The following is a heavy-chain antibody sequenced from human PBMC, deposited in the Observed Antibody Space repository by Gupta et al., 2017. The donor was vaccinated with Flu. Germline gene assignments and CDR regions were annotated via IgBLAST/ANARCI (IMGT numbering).Heavy chain of an antibody. CDR3: ARASRSRAWRHDY. CDR1: FSDYS. D-gene: IGHD2-15*01. J-gene: IGHJ4*02. Sequence: FSDYSMSWIRQAPGKGLEWVSDMNSNGRAIYYGDSAKGRFTISRDNAKNLLYLQMNRMRADDTAVYYCARASRSRAWRHDYWGPGTQVTVSS. CDR2: MNSNGRAI. V-gene: IGHV3-11*01.